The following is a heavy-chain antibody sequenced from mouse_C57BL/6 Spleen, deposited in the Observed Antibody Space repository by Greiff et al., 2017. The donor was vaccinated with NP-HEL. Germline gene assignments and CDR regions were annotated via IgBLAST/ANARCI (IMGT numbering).Heavy chain of an antibody. CDR2: INPSNGGT. J-gene: IGHJ1*03. D-gene: IGHD1-1*01. V-gene: IGHV1-53*01. CDR1: GYTFTSYW. CDR3: ARSGATVVARYFDV. Sequence: VQLQQPGTELVKPGASVKLSCKASGYTFTSYWMHWVKQRPGQGLEWIGNINPSNGGTNYNEKFKSKATLTVDKSSSTAYMQLSSLTSEDSAVYYCARSGATVVARYFDVWGTGTTVTVSS.